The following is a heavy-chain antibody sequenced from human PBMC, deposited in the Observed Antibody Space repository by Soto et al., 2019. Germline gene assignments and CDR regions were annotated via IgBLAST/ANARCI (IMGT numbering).Heavy chain of an antibody. CDR1: GFTFSSYA. CDR2: ISGSGGST. V-gene: IGHV3-23*01. D-gene: IGHD3-22*01. J-gene: IGHJ6*02. CDR3: AKYYYDSSGYYQRPHYYYYYGMDV. Sequence: GSLRLSCAASGFTFSSYAMSWVRQAPGKGLEWVSAISGSGGSTYYADSVKGRFTISRDNSKNTLYLQMNSLRAEDTAVYYCAKYYYDSSGYYQRPHYYYYYGMDVWGQGTTVTVSS.